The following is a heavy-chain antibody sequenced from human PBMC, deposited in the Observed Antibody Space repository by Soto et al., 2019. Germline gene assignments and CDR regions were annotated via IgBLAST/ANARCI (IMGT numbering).Heavy chain of an antibody. Sequence: QVQLQQWGAGLLKPSETLSLTCAVYGGSFSGYYWSWIRQPPGRGLEWIGDINHKGSTNNNPSLKXXVXLXXDTSKNQFSLRLSSVTAADTAVYYCAGGRGVKFDPWGQGTLVAVSS. J-gene: IGHJ5*02. CDR3: AGGRGVKFDP. CDR2: INHKGST. V-gene: IGHV4-34*01. CDR1: GGSFSGYY. D-gene: IGHD2-8*02.